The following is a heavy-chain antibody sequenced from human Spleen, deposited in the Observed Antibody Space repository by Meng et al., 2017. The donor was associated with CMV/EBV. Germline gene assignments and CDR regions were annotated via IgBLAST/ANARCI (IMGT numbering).Heavy chain of an antibody. J-gene: IGHJ5*02. D-gene: IGHD3-10*01. CDR1: GGSISSTSYY. V-gene: IGHV4-39*07. CDR2: MHHSGRT. Sequence: SETLSLTCTVSGGSISSTSYYWGWIRQPPGKGLEWLGEMHHSGRTNSNPSVKSRLAMSVDTSKRQISLKLMSTTAADTAVYYCVGFVWGVGFDPWGQGTLVTVSS. CDR3: VGFVWGVGFDP.